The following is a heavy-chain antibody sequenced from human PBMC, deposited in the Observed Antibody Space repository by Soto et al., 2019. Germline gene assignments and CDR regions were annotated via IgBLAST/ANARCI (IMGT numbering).Heavy chain of an antibody. V-gene: IGHV1-3*01. CDR1: GYTFTSYE. CDR3: AREDPGTDVDTAMAFDY. Sequence: ASVKVSCKASGYTFTSYEMHWVRQAPGQRLEWMGWINAGNGNTTYSQKFQGRVTITRDTSASTAYMELSSLRSEDTAVYYCAREDPGTDVDTAMAFDYWGQGTLVTV. CDR2: INAGNGNT. J-gene: IGHJ4*02. D-gene: IGHD5-18*01.